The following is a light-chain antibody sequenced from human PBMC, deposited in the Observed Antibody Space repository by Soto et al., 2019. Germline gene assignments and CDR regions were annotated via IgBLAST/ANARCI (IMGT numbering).Light chain of an antibody. Sequence: HSVLTQPPSVFGSPGQSVTISCPGTSSDVGGYNYVSWYQQHPGKAPKLMIYDVSKRPSGVPDRFSGSKSGNTASLTISGLQAEDEADYYCCSYAGSYVFGTGTKVTVL. V-gene: IGLV2-11*01. CDR1: SSDVGGYNY. J-gene: IGLJ1*01. CDR2: DVS. CDR3: CSYAGSYV.